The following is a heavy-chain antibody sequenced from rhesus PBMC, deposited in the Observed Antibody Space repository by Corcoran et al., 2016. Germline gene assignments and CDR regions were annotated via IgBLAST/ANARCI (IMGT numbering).Heavy chain of an antibody. V-gene: IGHV4S10*01. CDR1: GGSISDSYR. D-gene: IGHD6-31*01. Sequence: QVQLQESGPGVVKPSETLSLPCAVSGGSISDSYRWSWIRQPPGKGLEWIGYIYGSSTSTNYTPSLKSRVTISKDTSKNQFSLKLSSVTAADTAVYYCAREAFSSGWYFDYWGQGVLVTVSS. J-gene: IGHJ4*01. CDR3: AREAFSSGWYFDY. CDR2: IYGSSTST.